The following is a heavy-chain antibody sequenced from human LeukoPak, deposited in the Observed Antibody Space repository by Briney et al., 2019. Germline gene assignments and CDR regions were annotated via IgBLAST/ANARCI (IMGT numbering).Heavy chain of an antibody. V-gene: IGHV4-59*08. CDR3: ARHRRTYYYDSSGYYLDY. Sequence: QPPGKGLEWIGYIYYSGSTNYNPSLKSRVTISVDTSKNQFSLKLSSVTAADTAVYYCARHRRTYYYDSSGYYLDYWGQGTLVTVS. D-gene: IGHD3-22*01. J-gene: IGHJ4*02. CDR2: IYYSGST.